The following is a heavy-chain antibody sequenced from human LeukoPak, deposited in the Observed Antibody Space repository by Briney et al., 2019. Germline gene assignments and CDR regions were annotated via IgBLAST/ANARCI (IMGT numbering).Heavy chain of an antibody. CDR1: GFTFSRYG. V-gene: IGHV3-23*01. D-gene: IGHD1-1*01. J-gene: IGHJ4*02. Sequence: GGSLRLSCAASGFTFSRYGMHWVRQAPGKGLEWVSGITNGGTTYHADSVKGRFTISRDNSKNILYLQMISLRAEDTAVYFCARRGLQSTTYYFDYWGQGTRVTVSS. CDR3: ARRGLQSTTYYFDY. CDR2: ITNGGTT.